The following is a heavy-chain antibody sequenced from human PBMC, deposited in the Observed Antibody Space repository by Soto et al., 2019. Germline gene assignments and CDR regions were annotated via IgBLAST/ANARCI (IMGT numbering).Heavy chain of an antibody. J-gene: IGHJ3*01. CDR1: GYTFHIYG. D-gene: IGHD6-6*01. CDR2: ISTYTGKT. CDR3: ATDVYSCSGDAVDL. Sequence: QVQLVQSGAEVKKPGASVKVSCKTSGYTFHIYGITWVRQAPGRGLEWMGWISTYTGKTDYAKSLQGRATMTTDTSTGTAYLEVSSLRSDDTAVYFCATDVYSCSGDAVDLWGQGTMVTVSS. V-gene: IGHV1-18*01.